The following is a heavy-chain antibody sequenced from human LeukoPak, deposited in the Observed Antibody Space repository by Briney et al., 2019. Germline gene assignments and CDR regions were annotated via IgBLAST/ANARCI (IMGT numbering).Heavy chain of an antibody. CDR2: ISSSSSYI. J-gene: IGHJ4*02. CDR1: GFTCSSYS. CDR3: AVPDSSSWYFDY. Sequence: GGSLRLSCAASGFTCSSYSMNWVRQAPGKGLEWVSSISSSSSYIYYADSVKGRFTISRDNAKNSLYLQMNSLRAEDTAVYYCAVPDSSSWYFDYWGQGTLVTVSS. V-gene: IGHV3-21*01. D-gene: IGHD6-13*01.